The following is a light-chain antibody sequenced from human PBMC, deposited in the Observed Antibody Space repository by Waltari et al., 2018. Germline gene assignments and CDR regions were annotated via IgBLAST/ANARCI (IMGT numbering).Light chain of an antibody. CDR3: QQYGSSILYT. CDR1: QRLTMNY. CDR2: GAS. Sequence: VLTQSPGTLSLSPGERATLSCRASQRLTMNYLAWYQQKPGQAPRILIYGASSRAAGIPDRFSGSGSETDFALTISRLEPEDSAVYYCQQYGSSILYTFGQGTKLEIQ. J-gene: IGKJ2*01. V-gene: IGKV3-20*01.